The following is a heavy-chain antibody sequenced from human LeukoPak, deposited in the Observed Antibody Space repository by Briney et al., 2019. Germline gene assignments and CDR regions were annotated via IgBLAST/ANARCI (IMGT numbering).Heavy chain of an antibody. J-gene: IGHJ4*02. CDR1: GYTFTSYY. CDR2: INPSGGST. Sequence: ASVKVSCKASGYTFTSYYIHWVRQAPGQGLEWMGIINPSGGSTSYAQKFQGRVAMTRDTSTSTVYMELSSLRSEDTAVYYCARARTRAPFDYWGQGTLVTVSS. D-gene: IGHD3/OR15-3a*01. V-gene: IGHV1-46*01. CDR3: ARARTRAPFDY.